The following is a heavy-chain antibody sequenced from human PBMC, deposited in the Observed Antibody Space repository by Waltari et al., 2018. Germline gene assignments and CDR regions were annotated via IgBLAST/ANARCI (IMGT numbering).Heavy chain of an antibody. Sequence: QVRLVQSGAEVKKPGASVTVSCEASQSAFIGYYIHWVRQAPGQGLEWMGWSSANRGDTKYAQQLQGRVTMTRDTSPSTGYMTLSGLKSDNTAVYDCARVAEPGYRSRWYDAWGQGTLVTVSS. V-gene: IGHV1-2*02. CDR1: QSAFIGYY. CDR2: SSANRGDT. J-gene: IGHJ5*02. D-gene: IGHD6-13*01. CDR3: ARVAEPGYRSRWYDA.